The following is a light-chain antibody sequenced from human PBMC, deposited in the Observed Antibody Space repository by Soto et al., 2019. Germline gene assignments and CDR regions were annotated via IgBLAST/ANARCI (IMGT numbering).Light chain of an antibody. V-gene: IGLV9-49*01. CDR1: SGYSYYK. CDR2: VGTGGIVG. Sequence: QPVLTQPPSASASLGASVTLTCTLSSGYSYYKVDWYQQRPGKGPRFVMRVGTGGIVGSKGDGIPDRFSVLGSGLNRYLTIKNIQEEDESDYYCGADHGSGSDFVYVFGTGTKLTVL. J-gene: IGLJ1*01. CDR3: GADHGSGSDFVYV.